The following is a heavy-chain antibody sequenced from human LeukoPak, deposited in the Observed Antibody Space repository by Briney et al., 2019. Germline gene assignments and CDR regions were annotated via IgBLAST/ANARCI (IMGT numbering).Heavy chain of an antibody. D-gene: IGHD1-20*01. CDR2: INPNTGDT. CDR3: ARDLTGTSDY. V-gene: IGHV1-2*02. Sequence: ASVKVSCKASGYTFTSYYMHWVRQAPGQGLEWMGWINPNTGDTHYALKFQGRITMTRDTSISTTYMDLSRLTSDDTALYYCARDLTGTSDYWGRGTLLTVSS. J-gene: IGHJ4*02. CDR1: GYTFTSYY.